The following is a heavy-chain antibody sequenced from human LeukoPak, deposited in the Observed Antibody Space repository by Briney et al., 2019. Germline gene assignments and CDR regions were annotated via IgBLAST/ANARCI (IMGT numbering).Heavy chain of an antibody. Sequence: GASVKVSCKASGGTFSSYAISWVRQAPGQGLEWMGRLIPIFGIANYAQKFQGRVTITADKSTSTAYMELSSLRSEDTAVYYCAGGDYYDSSGYPRTFDYWGQGTLVTVSS. D-gene: IGHD3-22*01. CDR3: AGGDYYDSSGYPRTFDY. J-gene: IGHJ4*02. CDR1: GGTFSSYA. V-gene: IGHV1-69*04. CDR2: LIPIFGIA.